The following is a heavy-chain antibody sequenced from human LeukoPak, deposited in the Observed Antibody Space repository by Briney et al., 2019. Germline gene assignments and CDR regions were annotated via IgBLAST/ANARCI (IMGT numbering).Heavy chain of an antibody. D-gene: IGHD3-10*01. CDR1: GFTSSSYW. Sequence: GGSLRLSCAASGFTSSSYWMHWVRQVPGKGLVWVSRISGDGTARNYADSVKGRFTIPRDDAKNTVDLQMNSLRGEDTAVYYCVRGRGSYGWFDPWGQGTLVTVSS. CDR3: VRGRGSYGWFDP. V-gene: IGHV3-74*01. CDR2: ISGDGTAR. J-gene: IGHJ5*02.